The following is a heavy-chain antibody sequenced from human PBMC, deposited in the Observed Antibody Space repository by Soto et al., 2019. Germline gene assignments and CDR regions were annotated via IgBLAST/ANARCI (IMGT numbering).Heavy chain of an antibody. J-gene: IGHJ4*02. D-gene: IGHD3-9*01. V-gene: IGHV3-21*01. Sequence: EVQLVESGGGLVKPGGSLRLSCAASGFTFSSYSMNWVRQAPGKGLEWVSSISSSSSYIYYADSVKGRFTISRDNAKNSLYLQMNSLRAEDTAVYYCARERQSGGYDILTGQHDPVYFDYWGQGTLVTVSS. CDR2: ISSSSSYI. CDR3: ARERQSGGYDILTGQHDPVYFDY. CDR1: GFTFSSYS.